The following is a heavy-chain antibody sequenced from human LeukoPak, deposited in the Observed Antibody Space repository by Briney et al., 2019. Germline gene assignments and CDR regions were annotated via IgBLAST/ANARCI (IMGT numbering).Heavy chain of an antibody. CDR2: IKSKADGGTT. J-gene: IGHJ4*02. D-gene: IGHD3-9*01. CDR3: TTSYYDTLTGSSTFDY. V-gene: IGHV3-15*01. Sequence: PGGSLRLSCAASGFTFSYAWMNWVRQAPGKGLEWVGRIKSKADGGTTVYAAPVKGRFTISRDDSKNTLYLQMNSLKTEDTAVYYCTTSYYDTLTGSSTFDYWGQGTLVTVSS. CDR1: GFTFSYAW.